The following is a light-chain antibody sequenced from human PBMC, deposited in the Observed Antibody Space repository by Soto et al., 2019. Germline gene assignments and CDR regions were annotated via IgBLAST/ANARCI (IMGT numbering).Light chain of an antibody. CDR3: QQYNNWPPIT. J-gene: IGKJ5*01. Sequence: EIVMTQSHAPLSVSPGERATLSCRASQSVSSKLAWYQQKPGQAPRLLIYGASTRATGIPARFSGSGSGTEFTLTISSLQSEDFAVYYCQQYNNWPPITFGQGTRLEIK. CDR2: GAS. V-gene: IGKV3-15*01. CDR1: QSVSSK.